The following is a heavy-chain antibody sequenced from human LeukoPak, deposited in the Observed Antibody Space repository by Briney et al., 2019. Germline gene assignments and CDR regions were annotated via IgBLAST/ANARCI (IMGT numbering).Heavy chain of an antibody. CDR2: ISYSGST. Sequence: SETLSLTCTVSGDSITSSYFWGWIRQPPGKGLEWIGSISYSGSTQYNPSLKGRATISVDTSKNEFSLNLGSVTAADTAVYFCAPYCSGGSCTGYVQHWGQGSLVTVSS. CDR1: GDSITSSYF. J-gene: IGHJ1*01. D-gene: IGHD2-15*01. CDR3: APYCSGGSCTGYVQH. V-gene: IGHV4-39*01.